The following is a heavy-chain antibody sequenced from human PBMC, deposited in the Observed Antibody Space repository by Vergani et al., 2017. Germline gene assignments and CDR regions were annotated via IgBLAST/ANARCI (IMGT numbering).Heavy chain of an antibody. CDR1: GGTFSSYA. CDR2: IIPIFGTA. J-gene: IGHJ6*01. Sequence: QVQLVQSGAEVKKPGSSVKVSCKASGGTFSSYAISWMRQAPGQGLEWMGGIIPIFGTANYAQKFQGRVTITADESTSTAYMELSSLRSEDTAVYYCARGAGKTYCSGGSCRFYYYGMDVWGQGTTVTVSS. CDR3: ARGAGKTYCSGGSCRFYYYGMDV. V-gene: IGHV1-69*01. D-gene: IGHD2-15*01.